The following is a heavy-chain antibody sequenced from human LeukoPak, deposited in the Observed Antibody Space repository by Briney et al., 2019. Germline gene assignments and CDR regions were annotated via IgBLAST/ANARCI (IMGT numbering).Heavy chain of an antibody. CDR2: IYSGGST. CDR3: ARDRTPKGMDV. V-gene: IGHV3-53*05. CDR1: GFTVSSNY. Sequence: PGGSLRLSCAASGFTVSSNYMSWVRQAPGKGLEWVSVIYSGGSTYYADSVKGRFTISRDNSKNTLYLQMNSLRAEDTAVYYCARDRTPKGMDVWGKGTTVTVSS. J-gene: IGHJ6*04.